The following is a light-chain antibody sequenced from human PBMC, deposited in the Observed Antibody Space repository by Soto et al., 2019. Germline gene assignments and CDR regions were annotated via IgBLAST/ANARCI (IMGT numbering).Light chain of an antibody. Sequence: EIVMTQSPATLSVSPGDRATLSCRASQSVNTCLAWYQQKPGQAPRLLIYAASARAIGIPDRFSASGSGTDFTLTISRLEPEDFAVYYCQQYISSPLTFGQGTKVDIK. CDR3: QQYISSPLT. J-gene: IGKJ1*01. V-gene: IGKV3-20*01. CDR1: QSVNTC. CDR2: AAS.